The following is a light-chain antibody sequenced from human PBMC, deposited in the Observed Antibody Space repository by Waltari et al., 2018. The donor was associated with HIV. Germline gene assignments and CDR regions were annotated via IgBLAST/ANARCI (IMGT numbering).Light chain of an antibody. J-gene: IGLJ3*02. CDR1: SSNLGNNY. V-gene: IGLV1-51*02. CDR3: GTWDSSLSGGV. CDR2: ENN. Sequence: QSVLTQPPSVSAAPGPKVTMSCSGSSSNLGNNYVSWYQQFPGTAPKLLIYENNKRPSGIPDRFSGSKSGTSATLGITGLQTGDEADYYCGTWDSSLSGGVFGGGTKLTVL.